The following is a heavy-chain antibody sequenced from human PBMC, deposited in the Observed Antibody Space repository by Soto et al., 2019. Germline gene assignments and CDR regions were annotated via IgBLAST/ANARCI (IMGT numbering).Heavy chain of an antibody. J-gene: IGHJ4*02. V-gene: IGHV3-23*01. D-gene: IGHD6-13*01. CDR2: ISGSGGST. Sequence: GGSLRLSCAASGFTFSSYAMSWVRQAPGKGLEWVSAISGSGGSTYYADSVKGRFTISRDNSKNTLYLQMNSLRAEDTAVYYCAKIKKIAAAGFGYVDYWGQGTLVTVSS. CDR3: AKIKKIAAAGFGYVDY. CDR1: GFTFSSYA.